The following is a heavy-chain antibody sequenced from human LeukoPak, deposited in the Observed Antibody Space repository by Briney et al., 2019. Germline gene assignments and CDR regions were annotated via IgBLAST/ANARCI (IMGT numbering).Heavy chain of an antibody. CDR3: VRDRGYSTFDY. D-gene: IGHD4-23*01. CDR2: MKEDGGEI. V-gene: IGHV3-7*01. J-gene: IGHJ4*02. Sequence: GGSLRLSCAGSGFPFSNYWMAWVRQARRKGLEWVANMKEDGGEINYVDSVKGRFTISRENAKNSPDLQMNSLRVDDTAVYYCVRDRGYSTFDYWGQGPLVIVSS. CDR1: GFPFSNYW.